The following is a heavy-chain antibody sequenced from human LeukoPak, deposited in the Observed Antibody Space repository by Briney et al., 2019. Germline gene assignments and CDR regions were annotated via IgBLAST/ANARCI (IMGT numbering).Heavy chain of an antibody. CDR2: IYYSGST. D-gene: IGHD5-24*01. J-gene: IGHJ4*02. Sequence: SETLSLTCTVSGGSISSYYWSWIRQPPGKGLEWIGYIYYSGSTNYNPPLKSRVTISVDTSKNQFSLKLSSVTAADTAVYYCARDDGYKVDYWGQGTLVTVSS. V-gene: IGHV4-59*01. CDR3: ARDDGYKVDY. CDR1: GGSISSYY.